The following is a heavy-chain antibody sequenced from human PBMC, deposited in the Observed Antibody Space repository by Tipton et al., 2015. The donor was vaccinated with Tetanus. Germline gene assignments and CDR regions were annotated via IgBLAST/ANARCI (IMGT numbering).Heavy chain of an antibody. V-gene: IGHV3-23*01. Sequence: SLRLSCAASGFTLSGFPMNWVRQAPGKGLEWVSGISDSGDELFYADSVKGRFTVSRDNSRSTLFLQMNSLRAEDTAIYFCARPPPDYRRTWTTYYFDFWGQGTVVTVSS. D-gene: IGHD3/OR15-3a*01. CDR1: GFTLSGFP. CDR3: ARPPPDYRRTWTTYYFDF. J-gene: IGHJ4*02. CDR2: ISDSGDEL.